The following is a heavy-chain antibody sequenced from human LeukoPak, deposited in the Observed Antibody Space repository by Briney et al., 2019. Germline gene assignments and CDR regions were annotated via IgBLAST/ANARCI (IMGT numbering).Heavy chain of an antibody. Sequence: WETLSLTCTVSGGSISSYYWCWIRQPPGKGLEWIGYIYYSGSTNYSPSLKSRVSLSVDTSKNQFSLKLSSVTAADTAVYFCARDAAGEGRLVITWVDPWGQGTLVTVSS. CDR1: GGSISSYY. CDR3: ARDAAGEGRLVITWVDP. D-gene: IGHD3-22*01. CDR2: IYYSGST. V-gene: IGHV4-59*12. J-gene: IGHJ5*02.